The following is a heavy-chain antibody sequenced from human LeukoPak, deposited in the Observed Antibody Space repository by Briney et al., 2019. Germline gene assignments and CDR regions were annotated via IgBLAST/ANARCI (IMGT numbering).Heavy chain of an antibody. CDR1: GFTFSSYW. V-gene: IGHV3-74*01. CDR3: ARGNVAAAGIPY. Sequence: GGSLRLSCAASGFTFSSYWMHWVRQAPGKGLVWVSRINGDGSSTSYVDSVMGRFTISRDNAKNTLYLQMNSVRAEDTAAYYCARGNVAAAGIPYWGQGTLVIVSS. J-gene: IGHJ4*02. D-gene: IGHD6-13*01. CDR2: INGDGSST.